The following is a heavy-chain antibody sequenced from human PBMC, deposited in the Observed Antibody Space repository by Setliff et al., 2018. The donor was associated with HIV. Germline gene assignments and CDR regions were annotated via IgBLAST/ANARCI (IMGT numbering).Heavy chain of an antibody. CDR2: IFHSGNT. Sequence: SETLSLTCAVSGGSISSSNWWSWVRQSPGKGLEWIGEIFHSGNTNYNPSLRSRVTISVDTSKNQFSLKLSSVTAADTAVYYCARRGAAMVLNWFDPWGQGTLVTVSS. V-gene: IGHV4-4*02. CDR3: ARRGAAMVLNWFDP. D-gene: IGHD5-18*01. CDR1: GGSISSSNW. J-gene: IGHJ5*02.